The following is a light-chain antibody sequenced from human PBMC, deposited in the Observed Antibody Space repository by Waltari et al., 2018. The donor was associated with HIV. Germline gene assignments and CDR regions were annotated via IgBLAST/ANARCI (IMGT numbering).Light chain of an antibody. CDR3: GTWDSSLSLV. CDR2: DNN. V-gene: IGLV1-51*01. Sequence: QSVLTQPPSVSAAPGQKVTISCSGISSNIGNNYVTWYQQLPGTAPKLLIYDNNKRPSGIPGRFSGSKSGTSATLGITGLQTGDEADYYCGTWDSSLSLVFGGGTKLTVL. CDR1: SSNIGNNY. J-gene: IGLJ2*01.